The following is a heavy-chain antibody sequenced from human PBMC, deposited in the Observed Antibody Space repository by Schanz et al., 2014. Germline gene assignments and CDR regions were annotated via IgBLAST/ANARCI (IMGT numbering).Heavy chain of an antibody. J-gene: IGHJ5*02. CDR3: ARGRVLES. V-gene: IGHV3-7*01. CDR2: IKKDGSEK. CDR1: GFTFSSYS. D-gene: IGHD1-1*01. Sequence: EMQLLESGGGLVQPGGSLRLSCTASGFTFSSYSMNWVRQAPGKGLEWVANIKKDGSEKYYVDSVKGRFTISRDNAKNSQFLQMNSLRPEDTAVYYCARGRVLESWGQGTLVTDSS.